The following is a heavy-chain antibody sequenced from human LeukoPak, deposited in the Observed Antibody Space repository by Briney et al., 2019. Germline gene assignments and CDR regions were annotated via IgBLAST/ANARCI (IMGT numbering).Heavy chain of an antibody. V-gene: IGHV1-69*05. Sequence: ASVKVSCKASGGTFSSYAISWLRQAPGQGLEWMGGIIPLFGTANYAQTVQGRVTMTTDTSTSTAYLELRSVRSDDTAVYYCARDPYYGHSGPLIAWGQGTLVTVSS. J-gene: IGHJ5*02. CDR2: IIPLFGTA. CDR3: ARDPYYGHSGPLIA. CDR1: GGTFSSYA. D-gene: IGHD4-17*01.